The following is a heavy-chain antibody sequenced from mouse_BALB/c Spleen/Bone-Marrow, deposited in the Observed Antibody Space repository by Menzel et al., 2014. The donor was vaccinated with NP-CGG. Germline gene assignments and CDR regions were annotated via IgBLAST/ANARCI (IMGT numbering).Heavy chain of an antibody. J-gene: IGHJ3*01. Sequence: QVQLKHSGAELVKPGAPVKLSCKASGYTFTSYWMNWVKQRPGRGLEWIGRIDPSDSETHYNQKFKDKATLTVDKSSSTAYIQLSSLTPEDSAVYYCARTYYGNYAWFAYWGQGTLVTVSA. V-gene: IGHV1-69*02. CDR1: GYTFTSYW. CDR3: ARTYYGNYAWFAY. D-gene: IGHD2-1*01. CDR2: IDPSDSET.